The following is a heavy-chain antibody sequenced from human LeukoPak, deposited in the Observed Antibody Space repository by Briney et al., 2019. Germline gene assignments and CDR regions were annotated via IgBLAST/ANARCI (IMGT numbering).Heavy chain of an antibody. Sequence: SETLSLTCTVSGGSISSYYWSWIRQPAGKGLEWLGRIYTSGSTNYNPSLKSRVTMSVDTSKNQFSLKLSSVTAADTAVYYCARGSYYESKDAFDIWGQGTMVTVSS. CDR3: ARGSYYESKDAFDI. J-gene: IGHJ3*02. D-gene: IGHD1-26*01. CDR1: GGSISSYY. CDR2: IYTSGST. V-gene: IGHV4-4*07.